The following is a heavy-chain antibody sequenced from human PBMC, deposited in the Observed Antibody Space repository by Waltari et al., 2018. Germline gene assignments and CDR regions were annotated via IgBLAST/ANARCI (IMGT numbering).Heavy chain of an antibody. V-gene: IGHV1-2*06. CDR1: GYTFTGSY. J-gene: IGHJ5*02. Sequence: QVQLVQSGAEVKKPGASVKVSCKASGYTFTGSYMHWVRQAPGQGLEWMGRINPNSGGTNYAQKFQGRVTMTRDTSISTAYMELSRLRSDDTAVYYCARDEPGEENGYDSWGQGTLVTVSS. CDR3: ARDEPGEENGYDS. D-gene: IGHD5-12*01. CDR2: INPNSGGT.